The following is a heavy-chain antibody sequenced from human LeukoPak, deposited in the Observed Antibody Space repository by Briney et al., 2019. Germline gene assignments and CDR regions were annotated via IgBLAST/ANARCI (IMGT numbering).Heavy chain of an antibody. CDR3: VRANHDQGYSRDY. CDR2: IKPDGSEK. CDR1: GFSFSGTW. Sequence: GGSLRLSCAASGFSFSGTWMTWVRQAPGKGLECVANIKPDGSEKYYVDSVKGRFTVSRDNAKNSLYLQLNSLRAEDTAVYYCVRANHDQGYSRDYWGQGTLVTVSS. J-gene: IGHJ4*02. D-gene: IGHD2-21*01. V-gene: IGHV3-7*04.